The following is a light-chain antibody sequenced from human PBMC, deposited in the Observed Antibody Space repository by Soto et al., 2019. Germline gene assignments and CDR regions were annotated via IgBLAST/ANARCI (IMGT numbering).Light chain of an antibody. V-gene: IGKV3-20*01. Sequence: EIVLTQSPGTLSLSPGERATLSCRASQSVSGSYLAWYQQKPGQAPRLLIYGASSRATGIPDRFSGSGSGTDFTLTISRLEPEDLAVYYCQQYGSSPLFIFGPGTTVDIK. CDR3: QQYGSSPLFI. CDR1: QSVSGSY. CDR2: GAS. J-gene: IGKJ3*01.